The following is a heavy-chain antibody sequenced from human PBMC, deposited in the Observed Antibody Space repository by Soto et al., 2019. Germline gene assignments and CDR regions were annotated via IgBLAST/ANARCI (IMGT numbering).Heavy chain of an antibody. CDR3: ARRAGYRSSWAEDY. D-gene: IGHD6-13*01. Sequence: QVQLQESGPGLVKPSETLSLTCTVSGGSISSYYWSWIRQPPGKGLEWIGYIYYSGSTNYNPSLKSRVTIAVDTSKNPFSLKLSSVTAADTAVYYCARRAGYRSSWAEDYWGQGTLVTVSS. CDR1: GGSISSYY. V-gene: IGHV4-59*08. CDR2: IYYSGST. J-gene: IGHJ4*02.